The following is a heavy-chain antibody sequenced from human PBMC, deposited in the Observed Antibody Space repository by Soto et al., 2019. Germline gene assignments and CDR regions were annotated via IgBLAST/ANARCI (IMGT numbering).Heavy chain of an antibody. J-gene: IGHJ6*02. CDR3: ASASWGVGATFYYYYGMYV. CDR1: GCTFSSYA. Sequence: QVQLVQSGAEVKKPGSSVKVSCKASGCTFSSYAISWVRQAPGQGLEWMGGIIPSFGTANYAQKFQGRVTITADESTSTAYMELSRLRSEDTAVYYCASASWGVGATFYYYYGMYVWGQGTTVPVSS. V-gene: IGHV1-69*01. CDR2: IIPSFGTA. D-gene: IGHD1-26*01.